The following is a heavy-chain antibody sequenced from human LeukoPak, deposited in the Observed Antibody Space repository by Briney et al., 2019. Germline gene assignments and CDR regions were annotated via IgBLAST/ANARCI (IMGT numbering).Heavy chain of an antibody. D-gene: IGHD2-15*01. CDR1: GGSFSGYY. V-gene: IGHV4-34*01. CDR2: INHSGST. J-gene: IGHJ6*03. Sequence: SETLSLTCAVYGGSFSGYYWSWIRQPPGKGLEWIGEINHSGSTNYNPSLKSRVTISVDTSKNQFSLKLSSVTAADTAVYYCAREASSIVVVVAATPHYYYYYMDVWGKGTTVTVSS. CDR3: AREASSIVVVVAATPHYYYYYMDV.